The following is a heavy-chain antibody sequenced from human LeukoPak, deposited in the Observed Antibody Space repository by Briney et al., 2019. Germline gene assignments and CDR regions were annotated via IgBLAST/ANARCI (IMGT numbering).Heavy chain of an antibody. V-gene: IGHV3-23*01. CDR2: ISGSGGST. CDR1: GFTFSSYA. J-gene: IGHJ4*02. D-gene: IGHD2-15*01. Sequence: GGSLRLSCAASGFTFSSYAMSWVRQAPGKGLEWVSGISGSGGSTYYANSVKGRFTISRDNSKNTLYLQMNSLRAEDTAVYYCAKSVVVVAATFHPDYWGQGTLVTVSS. CDR3: AKSVVVVAATFHPDY.